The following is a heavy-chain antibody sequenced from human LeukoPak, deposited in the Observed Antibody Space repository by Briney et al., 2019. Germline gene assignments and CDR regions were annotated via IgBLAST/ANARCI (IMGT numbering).Heavy chain of an antibody. V-gene: IGHV4-4*07. CDR3: ASQAGTGSDY. Sequence: SETLSLTCIVSGGSISSYYWSWIRQPAGKGLEWIGRIYTSGNINYNPSLKSRVTMSVDTSKNHFSLKLSSVTAADTAAYYCASQAGTGSDYWGQGTLVTVSS. J-gene: IGHJ4*02. CDR1: GGSISSYY. CDR2: IYTSGNI. D-gene: IGHD6-13*01.